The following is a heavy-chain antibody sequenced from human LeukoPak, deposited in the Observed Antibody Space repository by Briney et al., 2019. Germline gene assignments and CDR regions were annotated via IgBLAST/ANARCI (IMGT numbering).Heavy chain of an antibody. V-gene: IGHV4-59*01. Sequence: SETLSLTCTVSGGSISSYYWSWIRQPPGKGLEWIGYIYYSGSTNYNPSLKSRVTISVDTSKNQFSLKLSSVTAADTAVYYCARVGATGLGMDVWGQGTTVTVSS. CDR1: GGSISSYY. J-gene: IGHJ6*02. CDR3: ARVGATGLGMDV. D-gene: IGHD1-26*01. CDR2: IYYSGST.